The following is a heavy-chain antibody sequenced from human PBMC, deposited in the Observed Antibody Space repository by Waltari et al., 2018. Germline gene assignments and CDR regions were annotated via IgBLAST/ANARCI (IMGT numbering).Heavy chain of an antibody. CDR3: ATSLRLGVAAAGWGNWFDP. CDR1: GFTFSSYA. D-gene: IGHD6-13*01. CDR2: ISYDGSNK. J-gene: IGHJ5*02. V-gene: IGHV3-30-3*01. Sequence: GFTFSSYAMHWVRQAPGKGLEWVAVISYDGSNKYYADSVKGRFTISRDNSKNTLYLQINSLRAEDTAVYYCATSLRLGVAAAGWGNWFDPWGQGTLVTVSS.